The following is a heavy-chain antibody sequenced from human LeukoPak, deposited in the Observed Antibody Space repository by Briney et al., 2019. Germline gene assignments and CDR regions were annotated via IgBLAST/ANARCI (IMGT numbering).Heavy chain of an antibody. J-gene: IGHJ4*02. D-gene: IGHD6-19*01. CDR1: GFTFSSYW. CDR2: IKQDGSEK. CDR3: ARAGQWLVSETGNDY. Sequence: GGSLRLSCAASGFTFSSYWMSWVRQAPGKGLEWVASIKQDGSEKYYVDSVKGRFTISRDNAKNSLYLQMNSLRAEDTAVYYCARAGQWLVSETGNDYWGQGTLVTVSS. V-gene: IGHV3-7*01.